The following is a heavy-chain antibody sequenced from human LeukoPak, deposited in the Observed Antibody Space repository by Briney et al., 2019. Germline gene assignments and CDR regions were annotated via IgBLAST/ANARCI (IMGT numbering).Heavy chain of an antibody. CDR3: ASDFGY. V-gene: IGHV4-4*07. J-gene: IGHJ4*02. CDR2: IYTSGST. D-gene: IGHD3-10*01. CDR1: GFTFGDYA. Sequence: GSLRLSCTASGFTFGDYALTWIRQPAGKGLEWIGLIYTSGSTNYNPSLKSRVTMSLDTSKNQFSLKLTSVTAADTAVYYCASDFGYWGQGTLVTVSS.